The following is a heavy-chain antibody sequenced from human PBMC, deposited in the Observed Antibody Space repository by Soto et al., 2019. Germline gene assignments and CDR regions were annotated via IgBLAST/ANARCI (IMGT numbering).Heavy chain of an antibody. J-gene: IGHJ4*02. Sequence: PAESLSLSCAVSGFMFSSYALSWVRQPPGEGLEWVSGISGSGDSTYYADSGKGRFTITRANTSNTEFLQMNSLRGEDTGLYYCAKNVYRCGWYDYWGQGTLVTVSS. V-gene: IGHV3-23*01. CDR3: AKNVYRCGWYDY. D-gene: IGHD6-19*01. CDR2: ISGSGDST. CDR1: GFMFSSYA.